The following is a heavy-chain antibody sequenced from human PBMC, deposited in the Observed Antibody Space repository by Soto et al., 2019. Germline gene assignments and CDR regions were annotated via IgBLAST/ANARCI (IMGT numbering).Heavy chain of an antibody. V-gene: IGHV1-18*01. Sequence: GASVKGSCKASGYTFTSYGIRWVGQAPGQRLEWMGWISAYNGNTNYAQKLQGRVTMTRDTSTSTVYMELSSLRSEDTAVYYCARDQALRYFDWLLSYFDYWGQGTLVTVSS. D-gene: IGHD3-9*01. J-gene: IGHJ4*02. CDR1: GYTFTSYG. CDR2: ISAYNGNT. CDR3: ARDQALRYFDWLLSYFDY.